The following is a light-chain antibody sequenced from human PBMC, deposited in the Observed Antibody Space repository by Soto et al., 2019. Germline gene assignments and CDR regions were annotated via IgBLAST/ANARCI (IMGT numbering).Light chain of an antibody. V-gene: IGKV3-20*01. CDR1: QSVRSNY. J-gene: IGKJ5*01. CDR2: VAS. CDR3: QQYGGSPT. Sequence: DIVWTQSQGTLSLSPGERATLSCRASQSVRSNYLAWYQQKPGQPPRRLIYVASSRSTGIPDRFTGSGSGTDFTLTISRLEPEDFAVYYCQQYGGSPTFGERTRLEI.